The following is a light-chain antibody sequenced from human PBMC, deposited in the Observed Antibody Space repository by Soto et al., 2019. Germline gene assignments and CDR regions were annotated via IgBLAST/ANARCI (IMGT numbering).Light chain of an antibody. CDR2: DVS. J-gene: IGLJ2*01. Sequence: QSVLTQPASVSGSPGQSITISCTGTSSDVGGYNYVSWYQQHPGKAPKLMIYDVSNRPSGVSNRFSGSKSGNTASLTISGLQAEDEADYYCSSYTSGSTLVFGGGIKVTVL. CDR1: SSDVGGYNY. V-gene: IGLV2-14*01. CDR3: SSYTSGSTLV.